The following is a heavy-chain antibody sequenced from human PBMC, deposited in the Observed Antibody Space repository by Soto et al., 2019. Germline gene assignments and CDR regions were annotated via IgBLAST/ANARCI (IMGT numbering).Heavy chain of an antibody. Sequence: SVKVSCKSSGGTFSSYAISWVRQAPGQGLEWMGGIIPIFGTANYAQKFQGRVTITADESTSTAYMELSSLRSEDTAVYYCASPLNVDAFDIWGQGTMVTVSS. V-gene: IGHV1-69*13. D-gene: IGHD3-16*01. J-gene: IGHJ3*02. CDR3: ASPLNVDAFDI. CDR1: GGTFSSYA. CDR2: IIPIFGTA.